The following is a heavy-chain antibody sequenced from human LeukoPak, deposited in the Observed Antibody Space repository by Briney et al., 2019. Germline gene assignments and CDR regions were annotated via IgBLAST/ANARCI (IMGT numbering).Heavy chain of an antibody. Sequence: GGSLRLSCAASGFTLSSYAMSWVRQAPGKGLEWVSAISGSGGSTYYADSVKGRFTISRNNSKNTLYLQMNSLRAEDTAVYYCAKVGRSWYVDYWGQGTLVTVSS. V-gene: IGHV3-23*01. CDR1: GFTLSSYA. J-gene: IGHJ4*02. CDR2: ISGSGGST. D-gene: IGHD6-13*01. CDR3: AKVGRSWYVDY.